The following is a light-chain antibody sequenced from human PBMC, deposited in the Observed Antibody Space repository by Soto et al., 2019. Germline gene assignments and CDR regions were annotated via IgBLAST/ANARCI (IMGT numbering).Light chain of an antibody. J-gene: IGKJ4*01. CDR1: QGVNSY. Sequence: DIQLTQSPSFLSASVGDRVTITCRASQGVNSYLAWFQQQPGKAPKLLIYAASTLQGGVPSRFSGSGSGTEFPLTISSLQPEDFATYYCQQLNYYPLTFGGGTKVEIK. V-gene: IGKV1-9*01. CDR2: AAS. CDR3: QQLNYYPLT.